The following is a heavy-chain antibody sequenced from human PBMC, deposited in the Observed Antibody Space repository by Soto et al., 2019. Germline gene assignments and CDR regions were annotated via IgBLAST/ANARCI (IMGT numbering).Heavy chain of an antibody. CDR3: AGGNSNGYFDY. CDR1: GFTVGSNY. Sequence: PGGSLRLSCAASGFTVGSNYMFWVRQAPGKGLEWVSTIYSGGGTYYADSVKGRFTISRDNPKNTLYLQMNSLGAEDTAVYYCAGGNSNGYFDYWGQGTLVTVS. CDR2: IYSGGGT. D-gene: IGHD5-18*01. V-gene: IGHV3-66*01. J-gene: IGHJ4*02.